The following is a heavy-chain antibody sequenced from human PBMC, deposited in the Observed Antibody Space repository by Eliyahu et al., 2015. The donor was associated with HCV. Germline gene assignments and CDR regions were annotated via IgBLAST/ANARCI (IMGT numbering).Heavy chain of an antibody. J-gene: IGHJ6*02. CDR1: GFPFSXYT. V-gene: IGHV3-21*01. D-gene: IGHD2-21*02. Sequence: EVQLVESGGGLVKPGGSLRLSCAASGFPFSXYTMNWVRRAPGKGLEWVSSISSSSSYIYYADSVKGRFTISRDNAKNSLYLQMNSLRAEDTAVYYCARVGSSSISSGGDHLSLYYYYGMDVWGQGTTVTASS. CDR3: ARVGSSSISSGGDHLSLYYYYGMDV. CDR2: ISSSSSYI.